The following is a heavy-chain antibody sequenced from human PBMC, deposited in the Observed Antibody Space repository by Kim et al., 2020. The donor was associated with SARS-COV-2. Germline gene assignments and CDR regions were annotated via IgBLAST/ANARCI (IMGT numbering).Heavy chain of an antibody. CDR3: AKDLRGAADAYYYYYGMDI. Sequence: GGSLRLSCAASGFTFSSYAMSWVRQAPGKGLEWVSAISGSGGSTYYADSVKGRFTISRDNSKNTLYLQMNSLRAEDTAVYYCAKDLRGAADAYYYYYGMDIWGQGTTVTVSS. V-gene: IGHV3-23*01. CDR1: GFTFSSYA. D-gene: IGHD6-13*01. CDR2: ISGSGGST. J-gene: IGHJ6*02.